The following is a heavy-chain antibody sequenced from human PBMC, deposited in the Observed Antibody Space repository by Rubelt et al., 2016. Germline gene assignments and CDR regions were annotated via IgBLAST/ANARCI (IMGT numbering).Heavy chain of an antibody. D-gene: IGHD4-17*01. Sequence: QITLKESGPTLVKPTQTLTLTCTLSGLSLSTGGVAVGWIRQPPGKALEWLALIFWDDDKRYSPSLQNRLTITKDTSENQVVLTMTDRDPVDTGTYYCARRRGYGDYLDYWGQGTLVTVSS. CDR1: GLSLSTGGVA. J-gene: IGHJ4*02. CDR3: ARRRGYGDYLDY. V-gene: IGHV2-5*02. CDR2: IFWDDDK.